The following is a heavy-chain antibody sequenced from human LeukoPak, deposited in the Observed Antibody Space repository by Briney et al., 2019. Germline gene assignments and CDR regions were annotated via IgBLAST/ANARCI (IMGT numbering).Heavy chain of an antibody. J-gene: IGHJ4*02. CDR1: GGSFSSHA. CDR2: IIPMLDVA. CDR3: ARIPSGTYLMFDY. D-gene: IGHD1-26*01. Sequence: ASVKVSCKASGGSFSSHAFSWVRQAPGQGFEWMGRIIPMLDVATYAQKFQGRVTFTADKSTSTAYMELSSLRSEDTAIYYCARIPSGTYLMFDYWGQGTLVTVSS. V-gene: IGHV1-69*04.